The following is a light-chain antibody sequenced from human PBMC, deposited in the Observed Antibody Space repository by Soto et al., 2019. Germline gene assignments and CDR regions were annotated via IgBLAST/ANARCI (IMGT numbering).Light chain of an antibody. CDR1: QTIGTY. J-gene: IGKJ1*01. CDR2: DAS. Sequence: IEVTQSPSSLAASLGDRVTITCRASQTIGTYVNWYRQKSGAAPELLIYDASTLQSGVPSRFRGGASGTDFTLTISSLQPEDFANYYCQQSYSRTFGQGTNVDIK. CDR3: QQSYSRT. V-gene: IGKV1-39*01.